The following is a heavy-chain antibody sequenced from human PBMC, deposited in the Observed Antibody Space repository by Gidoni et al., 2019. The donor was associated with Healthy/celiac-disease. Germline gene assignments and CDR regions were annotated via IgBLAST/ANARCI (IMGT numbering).Heavy chain of an antibody. J-gene: IGHJ5*02. CDR2: IYYSGST. CDR3: ATSIAARLYWFDP. V-gene: IGHV4-31*03. D-gene: IGHD6-6*01. Sequence: QVQLQESGPGLVKPSQTLSLTCTVSGGSISSGGSYWSWIRQHPGKGLEWIGYIYYSGSTYYNPSLKSRVTISVDTSKNQFSLKLSSVTAADTAVYYCATSIAARLYWFDPWGQGTLVTVSS. CDR1: GGSISSGGSY.